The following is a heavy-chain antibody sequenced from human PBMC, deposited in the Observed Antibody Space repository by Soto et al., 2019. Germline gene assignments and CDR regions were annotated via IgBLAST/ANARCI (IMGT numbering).Heavy chain of an antibody. CDR1: GYSFTSYW. CDR2: IYPGDSDT. CDR3: ASTSIAAAGKDYNWFDP. Sequence: GESLKISCKGSGYSFTSYWIGWVRQMPGKGLEWMGIIYPGDSDTRYSPSFQGQVTISADKSISTAYLQWSSLKASDTAMYYCASTSIAAAGKDYNWFDPWGQGTLVIVFS. D-gene: IGHD6-13*01. J-gene: IGHJ5*02. V-gene: IGHV5-51*01.